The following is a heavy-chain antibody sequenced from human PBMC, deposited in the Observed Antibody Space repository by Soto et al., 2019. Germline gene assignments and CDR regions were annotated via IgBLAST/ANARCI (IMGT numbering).Heavy chain of an antibody. CDR1: GFTFDDYA. V-gene: IGHV3-9*01. Sequence: EVQLVESGGGLVQPGRSLRLSCAASGFTFDDYAMHWVRQAPGKGLEWVSGISWNSGSIGYADSVKGRFTISRDNAKNSLYLQMNSLRAEDTALYYCATGFIAVAGGHGWGQGTLVTVSS. CDR2: ISWNSGSI. D-gene: IGHD6-19*01. CDR3: ATGFIAVAGGHG. J-gene: IGHJ4*02.